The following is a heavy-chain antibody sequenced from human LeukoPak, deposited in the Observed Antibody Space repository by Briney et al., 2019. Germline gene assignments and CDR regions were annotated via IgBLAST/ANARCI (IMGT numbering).Heavy chain of an antibody. CDR1: GGSISSYY. Sequence: SETLSLTCIVSGGSISSYYWSWIRQPPGKGLEWIGYIYYSGSTNYNPSLKSRVTISVDTSKNQFSLKLSSVTAADTAVYYCARAEAGVFDYWGQGTLVTVSS. CDR2: IYYSGST. CDR3: ARAEAGVFDY. J-gene: IGHJ4*02. D-gene: IGHD6-19*01. V-gene: IGHV4-59*01.